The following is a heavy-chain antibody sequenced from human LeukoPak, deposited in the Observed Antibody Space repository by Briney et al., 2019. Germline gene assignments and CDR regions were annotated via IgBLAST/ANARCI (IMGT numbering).Heavy chain of an antibody. D-gene: IGHD3-22*01. J-gene: IGHJ3*02. V-gene: IGHV4-4*07. CDR2: IYTSGST. CDR1: GDSMNGYY. CDR3: ARDMDYDSSGQGGAFDI. Sequence: SETLSLTCTVSGDSMNGYYWSWIRQPPGKGLEWIGRIYTSGSTNYNPSLKSRVTMSVDTSKNQFSLKLSSVTAADTAVYYCARDMDYDSSGQGGAFDIWGQGTMVTVSS.